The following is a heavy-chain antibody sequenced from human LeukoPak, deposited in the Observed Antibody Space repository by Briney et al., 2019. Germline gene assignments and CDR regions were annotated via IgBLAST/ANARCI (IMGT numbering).Heavy chain of an antibody. V-gene: IGHV3-30-3*01. J-gene: IGHJ5*02. D-gene: IGHD3-10*01. Sequence: GGSLRLSCAASGFTFSSYAMHWVRQAPGKGLEWVAVISYDGSNKYYADSVKGRFTISRGNSKNTLYLQMNSLRAEDTAVYYCARDRKSTPMVRGVIPNWFDPWGQGTLVTVSS. CDR3: ARDRKSTPMVRGVIPNWFDP. CDR1: GFTFSSYA. CDR2: ISYDGSNK.